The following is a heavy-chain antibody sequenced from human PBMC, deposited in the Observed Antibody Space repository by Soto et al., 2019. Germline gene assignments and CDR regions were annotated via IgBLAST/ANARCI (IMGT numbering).Heavy chain of an antibody. V-gene: IGHV3-23*01. CDR2: ISGSGGST. Sequence: GGSLRLSCAASGFTFSSYAMSWVRQAPGKGLEWVSAISGSGGSTYYADSVKGRFTISRDNSKNTLYLQMNSLRAEDTAVYYCAKGSGYSSSWYSDYYYGMDVWGQGTTVTVSS. J-gene: IGHJ6*02. CDR3: AKGSGYSSSWYSDYYYGMDV. D-gene: IGHD6-13*01. CDR1: GFTFSSYA.